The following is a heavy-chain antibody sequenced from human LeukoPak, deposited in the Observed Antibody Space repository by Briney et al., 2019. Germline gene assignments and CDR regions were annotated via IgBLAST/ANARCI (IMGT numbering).Heavy chain of an antibody. CDR2: ISGSGGST. V-gene: IGHV3-23*01. D-gene: IGHD3-10*01. Sequence: GGSLRLSCAASGFTFNTYAMSWVRQAPGKGLEWVSGISGSGGSTYYADSVKGRLIISRDNSKNTLYLQMTSLRAEDTAVYYCAKDFESGDYFDYWGQGTLVTVSS. CDR1: GFTFNTYA. CDR3: AKDFESGDYFDY. J-gene: IGHJ4*02.